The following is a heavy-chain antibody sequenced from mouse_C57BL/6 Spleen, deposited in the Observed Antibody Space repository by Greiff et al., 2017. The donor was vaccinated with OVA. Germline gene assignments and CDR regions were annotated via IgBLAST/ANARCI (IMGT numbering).Heavy chain of an antibody. CDR1: GYTFTDYE. Sequence: VQLQQSGAELVRPGASVTLSCKASGYTFTDYEMHWVKQTPVHGLEWIGAIDPETGGTAYNQKFKGKAILTADKSSSTAYMELRSLTSEDSAVYYCTRDGSKGWFAYWGQGTLVTVSA. J-gene: IGHJ3*01. V-gene: IGHV1-15*01. CDR2: IDPETGGT. CDR3: TRDGSKGWFAY. D-gene: IGHD2-3*01.